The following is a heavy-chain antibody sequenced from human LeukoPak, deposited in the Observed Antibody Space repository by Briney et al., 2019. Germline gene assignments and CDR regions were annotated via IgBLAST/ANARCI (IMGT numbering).Heavy chain of an antibody. J-gene: IGHJ5*02. CDR3: AREGPSPVVPVTHWFDP. CDR2: ISYDGSSK. Sequence: PGGSLRLSCAASGFTFSSFGMHWVRQAPGKGLEWVAGISYDGSSKYYADSVKGRFTVSRDNSKNTLSLQMSSLRPEDTAVYYCAREGPSPVVPVTHWFDPWGQGTLVSVSS. D-gene: IGHD2-2*01. V-gene: IGHV3-30*03. CDR1: GFTFSSFG.